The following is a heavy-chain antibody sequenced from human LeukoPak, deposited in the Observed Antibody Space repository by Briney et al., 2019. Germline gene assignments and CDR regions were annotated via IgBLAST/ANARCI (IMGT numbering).Heavy chain of an antibody. CDR1: GYTFTGYY. D-gene: IGHD5-18*01. J-gene: IGHJ4*02. CDR2: INPNSGGT. V-gene: IGHV1-2*02. Sequence: GASVKVSCKASGYTFTGYYMHWVRQAPGQGLEWMGGINPNSGGTNYAQKFQGRVTMTRDTSISTAYMELSRLRSDDTAVYYCARDTATTRGPWVYFDYWGQGTLVTVSS. CDR3: ARDTATTRGPWVYFDY.